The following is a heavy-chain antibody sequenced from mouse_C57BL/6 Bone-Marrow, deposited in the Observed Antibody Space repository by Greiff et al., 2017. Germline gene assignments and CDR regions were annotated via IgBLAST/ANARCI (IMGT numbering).Heavy chain of an antibody. V-gene: IGHV1-63*01. Sequence: VKLMESGAELVRPGTSVKMSCKASGYTFTNYWIGWAKQRPGHGLEWIGDIYPGGGYPNNNEKFKGKATLTADKSSSTAYMQFSSLTSEDSAIYYCAKIYYYCSSYAMDYWGQGTSVTVSS. CDR1: GYTFTNYW. CDR3: AKIYYYCSSYAMDY. D-gene: IGHD1-1*01. J-gene: IGHJ4*01. CDR2: IYPGGGYP.